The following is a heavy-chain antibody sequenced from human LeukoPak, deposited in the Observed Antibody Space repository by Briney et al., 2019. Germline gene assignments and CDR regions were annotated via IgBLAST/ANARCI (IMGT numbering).Heavy chain of an antibody. D-gene: IGHD1-1*01. V-gene: IGHV3-30*02. J-gene: IGHJ6*03. CDR3: VQRVQLELLRWDYMDV. CDR1: GFTFSSYG. Sequence: PGGSLRLSCAASGFTFSSYGMHWVRQAPGKGLEWVAFIRYDGSNKYYADSVKGRFTISRDNSKNTLYLQMNSLRAEDTAVYYCVQRVQLELLRWDYMDVWGKGTTVTISS. CDR2: IRYDGSNK.